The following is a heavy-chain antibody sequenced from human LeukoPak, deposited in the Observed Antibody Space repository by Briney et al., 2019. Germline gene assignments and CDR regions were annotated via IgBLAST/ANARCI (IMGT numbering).Heavy chain of an antibody. CDR1: GFSITFHW. V-gene: IGHV3-7*01. CDR2: INQDGSEK. Sequence: GGSLRLSCAASGFSITFHWMSWVRQAPGKGLEWVANINQDGSEKFYVDSVKGRFTISRDNAKNPLYLQMNSLRAEDTGAYYCAEGTTAWGQGTLVTVSS. D-gene: IGHD2/OR15-2a*01. CDR3: AEGTTA. J-gene: IGHJ5*02.